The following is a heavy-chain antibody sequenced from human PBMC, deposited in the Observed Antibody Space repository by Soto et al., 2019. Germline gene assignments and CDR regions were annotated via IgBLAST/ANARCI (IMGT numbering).Heavy chain of an antibody. CDR2: IYFSGST. Sequence: QVQLQESGPGLVKPSQTLSLACTVSGGSISSGDYYWSWIRQPPGKGLEWIGYIYFSGSTYYKPSLKSRVTISVDTSKNPFSLRLTSVTAADTAVYYCASGITVFGVTYYYYGMDVWGQGTTVTVSS. D-gene: IGHD3-3*01. V-gene: IGHV4-30-4*01. J-gene: IGHJ6*02. CDR1: GGSISSGDYY. CDR3: ASGITVFGVTYYYYGMDV.